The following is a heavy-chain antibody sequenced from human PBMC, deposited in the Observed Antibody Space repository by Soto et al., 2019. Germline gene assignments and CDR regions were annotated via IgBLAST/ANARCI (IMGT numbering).Heavy chain of an antibody. V-gene: IGHV1-8*01. Sequence: GASVKVSCKASGYTFTSYDINWVRQATGQGLEWMGWMNPNSGNTGYAQKFQGRVTMTRNTSISTAYMELSSLRSEDTAVYYCAREGQLLPGSYYYGMDVWGQGTTVTVFS. CDR1: GYTFTSYD. CDR2: MNPNSGNT. J-gene: IGHJ6*02. D-gene: IGHD2-2*01. CDR3: AREGQLLPGSYYYGMDV.